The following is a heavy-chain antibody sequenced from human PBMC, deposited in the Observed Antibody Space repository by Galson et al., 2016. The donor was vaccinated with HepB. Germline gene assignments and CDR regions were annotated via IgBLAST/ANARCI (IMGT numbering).Heavy chain of an antibody. CDR2: ISGSDDRT. CDR1: GFTFSSYA. CDR3: AKGALYCSSTTCYPIDY. D-gene: IGHD2-2*01. Sequence: SLRLSCAVSGFTFSSYAMTWVRQAPGKGLEWVSAISGSDDRTYYADSVKGRFTISRDNAKNTLYLQMNSLRVEDTAVYYCAKGALYCSSTTCYPIDYWGQGTLVTVSS. V-gene: IGHV3-23*01. J-gene: IGHJ4*02.